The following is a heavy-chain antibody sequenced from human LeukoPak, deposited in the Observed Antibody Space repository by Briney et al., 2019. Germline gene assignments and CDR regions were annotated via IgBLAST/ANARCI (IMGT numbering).Heavy chain of an antibody. CDR3: ARGVPKTSYYYYYMDV. CDR1: GFTFSSYA. J-gene: IGHJ6*03. CDR2: ISYDGSNK. V-gene: IGHV3-30*04. D-gene: IGHD4-11*01. Sequence: TGGSLRLSCAASGFTFSSYAMHWVRQAPGKGLEWVAVISYDGSNKYYADSVKGRFTISRDNAKNSLYLQMNSLRAEDTAVYYCARGVPKTSYYYYYMDVWGKGTTVTVSS.